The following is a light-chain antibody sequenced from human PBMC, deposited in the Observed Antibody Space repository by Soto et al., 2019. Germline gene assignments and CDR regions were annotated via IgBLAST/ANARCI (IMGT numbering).Light chain of an antibody. CDR3: QSYDTSLTGWV. CDR1: SSDIGVYNY. Sequence: QSALTQPPSASGSPGQSVTISCTGTSSDIGVYNYVSWYQQHPGKAPKLMLYEVSKRPSGVPDRFSGSKSGNTASLTVSGLQAEDEADYYCQSYDTSLTGWVFGGGTKLTVL. CDR2: EVS. V-gene: IGLV2-8*01. J-gene: IGLJ3*02.